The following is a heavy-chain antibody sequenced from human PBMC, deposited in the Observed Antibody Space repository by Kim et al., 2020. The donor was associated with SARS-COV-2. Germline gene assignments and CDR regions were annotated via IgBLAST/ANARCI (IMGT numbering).Heavy chain of an antibody. CDR3: AKDVHQFFEWPYAFDI. CDR1: GFTFSNYA. J-gene: IGHJ3*02. CDR2: CSGSGSST. D-gene: IGHD3-3*01. Sequence: GGSLRLSCAASGFTFSNYAMTWVRQAPGKGLEWVSACSGSGSSTFYADSVKGRFTISRDKSKNTLFLQMNSLRAEDTAMYYCAKDVHQFFEWPYAFDIWGQGTMVTVSS. V-gene: IGHV3-23*01.